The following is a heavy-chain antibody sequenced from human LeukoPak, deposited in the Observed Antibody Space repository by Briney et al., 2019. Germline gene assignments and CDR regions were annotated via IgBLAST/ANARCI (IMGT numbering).Heavy chain of an antibody. CDR2: ISSSSGTI. CDR3: ARGDYFDDSASPVDY. J-gene: IGHJ4*02. D-gene: IGHD2/OR15-2a*01. CDR1: GLSFSFYA. V-gene: IGHV3-48*01. Sequence: GGSLRLSCAASGLSFSFYAMSWVRQAPGKGLEWVSYISSSSGTILYADSVKGRFTISRDNAKNSLYPQMNSLRAEDTAVYYCARGDYFDDSASPVDYWGQGTLVTVSS.